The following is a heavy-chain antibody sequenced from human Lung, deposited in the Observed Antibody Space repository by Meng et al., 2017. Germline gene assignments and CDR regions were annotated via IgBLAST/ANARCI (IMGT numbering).Heavy chain of an antibody. V-gene: IGHV4-34*01. J-gene: IGHJ4*02. CDR3: ARFPTTMAHDFDY. CDR2: INNSGTT. CDR1: GGSFSYYY. D-gene: IGHD4-11*01. Sequence: PSHALSLALCLSGGSFSYYYCSWSRHTPGSGLECIGEINNSGTTNFNPPPASPATISVDTSQNNLSLKLSSVTPADSAVYSCARFPTTMAHDFDYWGQGTLVTVSS.